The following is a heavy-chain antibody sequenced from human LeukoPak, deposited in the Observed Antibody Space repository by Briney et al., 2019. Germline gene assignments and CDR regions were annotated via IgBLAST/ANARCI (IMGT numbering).Heavy chain of an antibody. V-gene: IGHV1-18*01. D-gene: IGHD1-26*01. J-gene: IGHJ5*02. Sequence: ASVKVSCKASGYTFTRYGISWVRQAPGQGLEWMGWISAYNGNTNYAQKLQGRVTMTTDTSTSTAYMELRSLRSDDTAVYYCARLSGSYSQSGWFDPWGQGTLVTVSS. CDR3: ARLSGSYSQSGWFDP. CDR1: GYTFTRYG. CDR2: ISAYNGNT.